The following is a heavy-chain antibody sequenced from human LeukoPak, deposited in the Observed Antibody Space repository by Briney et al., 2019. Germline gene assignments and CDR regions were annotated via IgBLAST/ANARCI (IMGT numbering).Heavy chain of an antibody. CDR2: IKQDGSEK. J-gene: IGHJ4*02. Sequence: PGGSLRLSCAASGFTFSSYWMSWVRQAPGKGPEWVANIKQDGSEKYYVDSVKGRFTISRDNAKNSLYLQMNSLRAEDTAVYYCARGQVWGYYDSSGYSDYWGQGPLVTVSS. CDR1: GFTFSSYW. CDR3: ARGQVWGYYDSSGYSDY. D-gene: IGHD3-22*01. V-gene: IGHV3-7*01.